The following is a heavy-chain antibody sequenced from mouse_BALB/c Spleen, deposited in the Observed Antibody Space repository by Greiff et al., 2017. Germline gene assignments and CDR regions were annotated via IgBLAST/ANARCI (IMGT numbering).Heavy chain of an antibody. CDR2: IWAGGST. Sequence: QVQLQQSGPGLVAPSQSLSITCTVSGFSLTSYGVHWVRQPPGKGLEWLGVIWAGGSTNYNSALMSRLSISKDNSKSQVFLKMNSLQTDDTAMYYCARDTGLRFAYWGQGTLVTVSA. J-gene: IGHJ3*01. CDR1: GFSLTSYG. V-gene: IGHV2-9*02. CDR3: ARDTGLRFAY. D-gene: IGHD1-1*01.